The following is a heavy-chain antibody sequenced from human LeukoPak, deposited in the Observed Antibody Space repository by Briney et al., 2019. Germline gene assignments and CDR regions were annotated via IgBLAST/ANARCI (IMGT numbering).Heavy chain of an antibody. V-gene: IGHV4-59*01. D-gene: IGHD6-13*01. CDR1: GASISSYF. Sequence: SETLSLTCTVSGASISSYFWSWIRQPPGKGLEWIGYIYYSGSTNYNPSLKSRVTISVDTSKNQFSLKLSSVTAADTAVYYCARGRSSSWVPLDPWGQGTLVTVSS. CDR3: ARGRSSSWVPLDP. J-gene: IGHJ5*02. CDR2: IYYSGST.